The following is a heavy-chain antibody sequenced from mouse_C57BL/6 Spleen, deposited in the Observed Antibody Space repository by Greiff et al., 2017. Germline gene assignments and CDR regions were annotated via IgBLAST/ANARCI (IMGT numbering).Heavy chain of an antibody. J-gene: IGHJ2*01. CDR3: ARDPLYDGLYYFDY. CDR1: GFTFSSYA. D-gene: IGHD2-3*01. CDR2: ISDGGSYT. V-gene: IGHV5-4*01. Sequence: EVKVEESGGGLVKPGGSLKLSCAASGFTFSSYAMSWVRQTPEKRLEWVATISDGGSYTYYPDNVKGRFTISRDNAKNNLYLQMSHLKSEDTAMYYCARDPLYDGLYYFDYWGQGTTLTVSS.